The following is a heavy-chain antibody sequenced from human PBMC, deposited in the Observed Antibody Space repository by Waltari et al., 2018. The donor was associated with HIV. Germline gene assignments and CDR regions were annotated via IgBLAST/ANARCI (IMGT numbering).Heavy chain of an antibody. CDR2: IYYSGST. V-gene: IGHV4-39*07. J-gene: IGHJ4*02. Sequence: QLQLQESGPGLVKPSETLSLTCTVSGGSISSSSYYWGWIRQPPGKGLEWIGSIYYSGSTYYNPSLKSRVTISVDTSKNQFSLKLSSVTAADTAVYYCARDSPRYSSSWYHPNWGQGTLVTVSS. D-gene: IGHD6-13*01. CDR1: GGSISSSSYY. CDR3: ARDSPRYSSSWYHPN.